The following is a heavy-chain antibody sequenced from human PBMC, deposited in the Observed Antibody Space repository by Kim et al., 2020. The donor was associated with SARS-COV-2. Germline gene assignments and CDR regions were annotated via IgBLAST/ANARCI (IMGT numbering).Heavy chain of an antibody. V-gene: IGHV3-15*01. CDR3: TTLPGIAVAGEKDWFDA. J-gene: IGHJ5*02. CDR2: IKSKTDGGTT. CDR1: GFTFSNAW. Sequence: GGSLRLSCAASGFTFSNAWMSWVRQAPGKGLEWVGRIKSKTDGGTTDYAAPVKGRFTISRDDSKNTLYLQMNSLKTEDTAVYYCTTLPGIAVAGEKDWFDAWGQGSLVTVSS. D-gene: IGHD6-19*01.